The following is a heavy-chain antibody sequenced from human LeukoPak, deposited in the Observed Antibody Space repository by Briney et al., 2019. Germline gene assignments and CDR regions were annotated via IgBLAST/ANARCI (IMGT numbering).Heavy chain of an antibody. Sequence: GGSLILSCAASGFTFSSYWMHLVRQAPGKGLVWVSRIQTDGSRTTYADSVKGRFTISRDNAKNTLYLQMDSLRAEDTAVYYCAREGYYDSSGYTDYWGQGTLVTVSS. CDR2: IQTDGSRT. V-gene: IGHV3-74*01. CDR3: AREGYYDSSGYTDY. J-gene: IGHJ4*02. D-gene: IGHD3-22*01. CDR1: GFTFSSYW.